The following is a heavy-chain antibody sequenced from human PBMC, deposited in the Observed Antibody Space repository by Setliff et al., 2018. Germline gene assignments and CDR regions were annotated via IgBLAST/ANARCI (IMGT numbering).Heavy chain of an antibody. CDR1: GDSIKSNAYY. Sequence: SETLSLTCAVSGDSIKSNAYYWGWIRQSPVRGLEWIGSVHSSGTTHYNPSLKSRVTISVDSAKNHFSLTLRSVTAADTAIYYCARPPKLFGEGIIGALDVWGQGTVVTVSS. D-gene: IGHD3-10*02. V-gene: IGHV4-39*02. J-gene: IGHJ3*01. CDR2: VHSSGTT. CDR3: ARPPKLFGEGIIGALDV.